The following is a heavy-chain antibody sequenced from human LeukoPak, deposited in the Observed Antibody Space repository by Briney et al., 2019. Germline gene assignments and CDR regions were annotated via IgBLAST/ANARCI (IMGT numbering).Heavy chain of an antibody. CDR3: ARRLPYYGMDV. Sequence: GGSLRLSCAASGFTFSDYYMSWIRQAPGKGLEWVSYISSSSSYTNYADSVKGRFTISRDNAKNSLYLQMNSLRGEDTAVYYCARRLPYYGMDVWGQGTTVTVSS. J-gene: IGHJ6*02. V-gene: IGHV3-11*06. CDR2: ISSSSSYT. CDR1: GFTFSDYY. D-gene: IGHD5-18*01.